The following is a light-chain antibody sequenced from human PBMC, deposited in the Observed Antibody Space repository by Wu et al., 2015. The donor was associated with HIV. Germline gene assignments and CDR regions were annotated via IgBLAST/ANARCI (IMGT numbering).Light chain of an antibody. J-gene: IGKJ1*01. Sequence: DIQMTQSPSSLSASVGDRITITCRASQAISNSLAWYQHTPGKAPKLLLYSASRLESGVPSRFSGSGSGTDYTLIINSLQPEDFATYYCQQYSSTPPTFGQGTKVEIK. V-gene: IGKV1-NL1*01. CDR3: QQYSSTPPT. CDR1: QAISNS. CDR2: SAS.